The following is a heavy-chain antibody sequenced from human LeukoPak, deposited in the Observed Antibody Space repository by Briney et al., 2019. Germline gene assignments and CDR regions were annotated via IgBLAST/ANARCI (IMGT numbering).Heavy chain of an antibody. CDR2: INWNSGDI. CDR1: GFTFDDYA. J-gene: IGHJ4*02. CDR3: ARGDYDFWSAHAMSYYFDY. D-gene: IGHD3-3*01. V-gene: IGHV3-9*01. Sequence: GGSLRLSCAASGFTFDDYAMHWVRQAPGKGLEWVSGINWNSGDIDYADSVKGRFTISRDNAKNSLYPQMNSLRAEDTAVYSCARGDYDFWSAHAMSYYFDYWGQGTLVTVSS.